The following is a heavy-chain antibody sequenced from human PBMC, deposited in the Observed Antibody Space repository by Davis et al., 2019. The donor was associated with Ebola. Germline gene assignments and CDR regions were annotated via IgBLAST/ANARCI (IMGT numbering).Heavy chain of an antibody. CDR3: AKGEYYYDSSGYYYYGMDV. Sequence: PGGSLRLSCTTSGFTFSSYWMSWVRQAPGKGLEWVANIKQDGSEKYYVDSVKGRFTISRDNSKNTLYLQMNSLRAEDTAVYYCAKGEYYYDSSGYYYYGMDVWGQGTTVTVSS. CDR2: IKQDGSEK. J-gene: IGHJ6*02. V-gene: IGHV3-7*01. D-gene: IGHD3-22*01. CDR1: GFTFSSYW.